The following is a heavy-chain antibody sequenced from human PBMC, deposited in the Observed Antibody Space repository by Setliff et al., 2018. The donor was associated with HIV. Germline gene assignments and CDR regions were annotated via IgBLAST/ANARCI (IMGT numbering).Heavy chain of an antibody. Sequence: GESLKISCKGSGYSFTSYWIGWVRQMPGKGLEWMGINYPGDSDVRYSPSFQGQVTISADKSINTAYLQWSSLKASDTAMYYCARHWPVDTAIPYYMDVWGKGTTVTVSS. CDR3: ARHWPVDTAIPYYMDV. J-gene: IGHJ6*03. CDR1: GYSFTSYW. V-gene: IGHV5-51*01. CDR2: NYPGDSDV. D-gene: IGHD5-18*01.